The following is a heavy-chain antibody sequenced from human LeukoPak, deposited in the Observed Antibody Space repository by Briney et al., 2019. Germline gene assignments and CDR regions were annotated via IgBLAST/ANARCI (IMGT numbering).Heavy chain of an antibody. CDR2: IYFTGCT. D-gene: IGHD5-24*01. CDR1: GGSISNYY. J-gene: IGHJ4*02. Sequence: PSQTLCLTCTVSGGSISNYYWNWVRQPPGKGLEWVGYIYFTGCTKYNPYVTSRVTISLDTSKNQFTLKLSAETAADTAIYDCARGRGLQFSYWGPGTLVTVSS. V-gene: IGHV4-59*01. CDR3: ARGRGLQFSY.